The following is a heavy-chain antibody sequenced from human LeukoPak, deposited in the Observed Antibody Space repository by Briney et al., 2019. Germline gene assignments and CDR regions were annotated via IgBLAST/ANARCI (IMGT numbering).Heavy chain of an antibody. CDR3: AKAPVTTCRGAFCYPFDY. CDR1: GFTFSSYG. J-gene: IGHJ4*02. D-gene: IGHD2-15*01. CDR2: IRYDGSNK. Sequence: PGGSLRLSCAASGFTFSSYGIHWVRQAPGKGLEWVAFIRYDGSNKYYTDSVKGRFTISRDNSKNTLFLQMNRLRPEDAAVYYCAKAPVTTCRGAFCYPFDYWGLGTLVTVSS. V-gene: IGHV3-30*02.